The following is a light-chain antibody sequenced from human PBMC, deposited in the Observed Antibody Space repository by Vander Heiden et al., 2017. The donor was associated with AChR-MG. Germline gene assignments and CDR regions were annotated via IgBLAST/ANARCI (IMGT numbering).Light chain of an antibody. CDR3: AAWDDSLSGSYV. Sequence: QSVLTQPPSASGTPGRRLTISCSGSSSNIGSNYVYWYQQLPRTAPKLLIDRNNQRPSGVPDRFSGSKSGTAASLAISGLRSEDEADYYCAAWDDSLSGSYVFGTGTKVTVL. V-gene: IGLV1-47*01. CDR2: RNN. CDR1: SSNIGSNY. J-gene: IGLJ1*01.